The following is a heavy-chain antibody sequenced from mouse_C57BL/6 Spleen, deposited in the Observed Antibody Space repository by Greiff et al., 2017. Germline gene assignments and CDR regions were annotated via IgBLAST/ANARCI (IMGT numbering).Heavy chain of an antibody. CDR1: GYSFTDYN. V-gene: IGHV1-39*01. D-gene: IGHD2-1*01. CDR2: INPNYGTT. Sequence: EVQLMESGPELVKPGASVSISCKASGYSFTDYNLNWVKQSNGKSLEWIGVINPNYGTTSYNQKFNGKATLTVDQSSSTAYMQLNSLTSEDSAVYYCARGRGLYYGNPFDDWGTGTTLTVSS. J-gene: IGHJ2*01. CDR3: ARGRGLYYGNPFDD.